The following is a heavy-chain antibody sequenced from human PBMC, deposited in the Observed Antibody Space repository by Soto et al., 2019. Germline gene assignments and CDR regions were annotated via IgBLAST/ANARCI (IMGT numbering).Heavy chain of an antibody. J-gene: IGHJ4*01. V-gene: IGHV3-7*03. CDR2: INSAGTKT. CDR3: VRGPPTPGLDI. CDR1: GFRFSDYA. Sequence: GGSLRLSCAASGFRFSDYALNWARQAPGQGLEWVANINSAGTKTNSVDSVTGRFTTSRDNAKNSLYLQIGSLRVEDTAIYYCVRGPPTPGLDIWGHGTPVTVSS. D-gene: IGHD1-1*01.